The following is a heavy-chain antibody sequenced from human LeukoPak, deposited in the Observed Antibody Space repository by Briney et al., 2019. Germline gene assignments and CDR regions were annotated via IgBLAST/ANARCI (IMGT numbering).Heavy chain of an antibody. V-gene: IGHV3-21*01. CDR2: ISSSSSYI. CDR1: GFTFSSYS. D-gene: IGHD5-12*01. J-gene: IGHJ3*02. Sequence: GGSLRLSCAASGFTFSSYSMNWVRQAPGKGLEWVSSISSSSSYIYYADSVKGRFTISRDNAKNSLYLQMNSLRADDTAVYYYARVPTSGYDSGGAFDIWGQGTMVTVSS. CDR3: ARVPTSGYDSGGAFDI.